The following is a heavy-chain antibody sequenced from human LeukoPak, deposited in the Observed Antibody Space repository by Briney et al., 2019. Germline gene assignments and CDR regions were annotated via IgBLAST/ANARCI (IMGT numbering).Heavy chain of an antibody. V-gene: IGHV1-18*01. CDR3: AREGEAAAAPGY. CDR1: GYAFTSFS. Sequence: ASVKVSCKASGYAFTSFSISWVRQAPGQGLEWMGWISTHNGNTNYAQKLQGRVTMTTDPSTSTAYMELRSLRSDDTAVYYCAREGEAAAAPGYWGQGTLVTVSS. D-gene: IGHD6-13*01. CDR2: ISTHNGNT. J-gene: IGHJ4*02.